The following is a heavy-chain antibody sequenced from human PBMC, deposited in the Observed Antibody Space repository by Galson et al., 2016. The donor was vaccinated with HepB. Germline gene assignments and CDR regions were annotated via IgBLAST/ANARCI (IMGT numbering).Heavy chain of an antibody. Sequence: SVKVSCKASGYTFTSYYIHWVRQAPGQGFEWMGIINPSSGSTSYAQKFQGRVTMTRDTSTSTVYMEVSSLRSEDTAVYYCARDSVTYDSGGYYAAGRHDYWGQGTLVTVSS. CDR1: GYTFTSYY. D-gene: IGHD3-22*01. CDR2: INPSSGST. J-gene: IGHJ4*02. V-gene: IGHV1-46*01. CDR3: ARDSVTYDSGGYYAAGRHDY.